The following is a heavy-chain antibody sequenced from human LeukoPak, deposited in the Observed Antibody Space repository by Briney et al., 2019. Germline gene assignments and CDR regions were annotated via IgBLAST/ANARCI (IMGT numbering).Heavy chain of an antibody. CDR2: ISGSGGST. CDR3: AKDRGSYYEGFDY. D-gene: IGHD1-26*01. J-gene: IGHJ4*02. CDR1: GFTFSSHA. V-gene: IGHV3-23*01. Sequence: GGSLRLSCAASGFTFSSHAMSWVRQAPGKGLEWVSAISGSGGSTYYADSVKGRFTISRDNSKNTLYLQMNSLRAEDTAVYYCAKDRGSYYEGFDYWGQGTLVTVSS.